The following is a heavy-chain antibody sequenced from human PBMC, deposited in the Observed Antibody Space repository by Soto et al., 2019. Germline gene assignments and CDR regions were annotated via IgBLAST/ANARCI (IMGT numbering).Heavy chain of an antibody. V-gene: IGHV3-30*18. CDR3: AKDEEGCISTSFFSGYYGMDV. Sequence: QVQLVESGGGVVQPGGSLRLSCAASGFTFNTYGMHWVRQAPGKGLEWVAVVSSDGSDKYYADSAKGRFTISRDNSQNTLYLQMNSLRAEDTAVYYCAKDEEGCISTSFFSGYYGMDVWGQGTTITVSS. D-gene: IGHD2-2*01. J-gene: IGHJ6*02. CDR1: GFTFNTYG. CDR2: VSSDGSDK.